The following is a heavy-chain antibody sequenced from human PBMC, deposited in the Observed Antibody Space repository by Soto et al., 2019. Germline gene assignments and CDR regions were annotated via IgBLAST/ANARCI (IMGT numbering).Heavy chain of an antibody. CDR3: ARGNSLSYSYYGLDV. Sequence: ESGGGVAQPGRSLRLSCAASGFSFSTYAMHWVRQAPGKGLEWVALISYNGGSKYYADSVKGRFTISRDNSKNTLDLQMDSLRPEDTSLYYCARGNSLSYSYYGLDVWGQGTTVTVSS. CDR1: GFSFSTYA. D-gene: IGHD2-8*01. CDR2: ISYNGGSK. V-gene: IGHV3-30-3*01. J-gene: IGHJ6*02.